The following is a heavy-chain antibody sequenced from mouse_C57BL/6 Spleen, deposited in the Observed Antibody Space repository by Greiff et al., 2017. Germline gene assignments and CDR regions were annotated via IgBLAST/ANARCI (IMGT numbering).Heavy chain of an antibody. V-gene: IGHV1-26*01. J-gene: IGHJ2*01. D-gene: IGHD2-4*01. CDR1: GYTFTDYY. Sequence: VQLQQSGPELVKPGASVKISCKASGYTFTDYYMNWVKQSHGKSLEWIGDINPNNGGTSYNQKFKGKATLTVDKSSSTAYMELRSLTSEDSAVYYCAPIYYDYDRYYFDYWGQGTTLTVSS. CDR3: APIYYDYDRYYFDY. CDR2: INPNNGGT.